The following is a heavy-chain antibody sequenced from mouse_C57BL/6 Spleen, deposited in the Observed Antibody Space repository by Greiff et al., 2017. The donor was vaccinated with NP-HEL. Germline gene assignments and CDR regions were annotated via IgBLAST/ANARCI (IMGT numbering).Heavy chain of an antibody. CDR3: ARGGGQLRLFYAMDY. J-gene: IGHJ4*01. CDR2: ISDGGSYT. CDR1: GFTFSSCA. Sequence: EVQRVESGGGLVKPGGSLKLSCAASGFTFSSCAMSWVRQTPEKRLEWVATISDGGSYTYYPDNVKGRFTISRDNAKNNLYLQMSHLKSEDTAMYYCARGGGQLRLFYAMDYWGQGTSVTVSS. D-gene: IGHD3-2*02. V-gene: IGHV5-4*01.